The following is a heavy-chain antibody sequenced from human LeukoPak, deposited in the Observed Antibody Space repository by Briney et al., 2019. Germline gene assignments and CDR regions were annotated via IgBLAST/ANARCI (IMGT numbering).Heavy chain of an antibody. CDR2: MNPNSGNT. CDR1: GYTFTIYD. J-gene: IGHJ4*02. D-gene: IGHD6-19*01. CDR3: ARRSQAGGTGIGY. V-gene: IGHV1-8*01. Sequence: GASVNLSCKASGYTFTIYDINLVRQPTGQGLEWVGWMNPNSGNTGYAQKFQGRVTMTRNTSIRTAYMELSSLRSEDTAVYYCARRSQAGGTGIGYWGQGTLVTVSS.